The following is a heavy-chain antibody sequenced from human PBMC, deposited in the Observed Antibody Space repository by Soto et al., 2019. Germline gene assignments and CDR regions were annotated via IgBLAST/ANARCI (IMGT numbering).Heavy chain of an antibody. D-gene: IGHD6-6*01. CDR1: GFTFSSYA. V-gene: IGHV3-23*01. CDR2: ISGSGGST. J-gene: IGHJ6*02. CDR3: AKGGSSSSSRAARYYYYGMDV. Sequence: PGGSLRLSCAASGFTFSSYAMSWVRQAPGKGLEWVSAISGSGGSTYYADSVKGRFTISRDNSKNTLYLRMNSLRAEDTAVYYCAKGGSSSSSRAARYYYYGMDVWGQGTTVTVSS.